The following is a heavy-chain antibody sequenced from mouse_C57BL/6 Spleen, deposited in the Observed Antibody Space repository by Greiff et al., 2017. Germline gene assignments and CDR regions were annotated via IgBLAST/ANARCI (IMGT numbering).Heavy chain of an antibody. CDR1: GYTFTSYG. D-gene: IGHD1-1*01. CDR2: IYPRSGNT. V-gene: IGHV1-81*01. Sequence: QVQLQQSGAELARPGASVKLSCKASGYTFTSYGISWVKQRTGQGLEWIGEIYPRSGNTYYNEKFKGKATLTADKSSSTAYMELRSLTSEDSAVYFCARRGVTTVVAPAYFDYWGQGTTLTVSS. J-gene: IGHJ2*01. CDR3: ARRGVTTVVAPAYFDY.